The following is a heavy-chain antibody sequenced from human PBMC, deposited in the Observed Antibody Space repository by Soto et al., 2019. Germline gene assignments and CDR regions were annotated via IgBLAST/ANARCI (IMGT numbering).Heavy chain of an antibody. D-gene: IGHD3-3*01. CDR1: GFTFSSYS. J-gene: IGHJ4*02. V-gene: IGHV3-21*01. CDR3: ARESPRWRFLEWSRGYFDY. Sequence: GGSLRLSCAASGFTFSSYSMNWVRQAPGKGLEWVSSISSSSSYIYYADSVKGRFTISRDNAKNSLYLQMNSLRAEDTAVYYCARESPRWRFLEWSRGYFDYWGQGTLVTVSS. CDR2: ISSSSSYI.